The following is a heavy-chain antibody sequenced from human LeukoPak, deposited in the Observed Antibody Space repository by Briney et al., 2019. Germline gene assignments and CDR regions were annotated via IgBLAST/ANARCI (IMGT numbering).Heavy chain of an antibody. J-gene: IGHJ4*02. CDR3: AKGYCRGNSCYDDRGAFDY. Sequence: KSSETLSLTCAVSGGSISRSGYSWSWIRQPPGKGLEWIGYIYYTGSTYYNPSLKSRLTISVDTSKNQFSLKLSSVTAADTAVYYCAKGYCRGNSCYDDRGAFDYWGQGTLVTVSS. D-gene: IGHD2-2*01. V-gene: IGHV4-30-4*07. CDR2: IYYTGST. CDR1: GGSISRSGYS.